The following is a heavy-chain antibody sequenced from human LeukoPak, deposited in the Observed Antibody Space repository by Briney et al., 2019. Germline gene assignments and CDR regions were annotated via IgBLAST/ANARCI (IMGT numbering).Heavy chain of an antibody. D-gene: IGHD1-26*01. CDR1: GYTFTSYG. Sequence: ASVKLSCKASGYTFTSYGISWVRQAPGQGLELMGWISAYNGNTNYAQKLQGRLTMTTDTSTSTAYMELRSLRSDDTAVYYCARERYSESSLAFSDFQYWGQGTLVTVSS. V-gene: IGHV1-18*01. CDR2: ISAYNGNT. CDR3: ARERYSESSLAFSDFQY. J-gene: IGHJ4*02.